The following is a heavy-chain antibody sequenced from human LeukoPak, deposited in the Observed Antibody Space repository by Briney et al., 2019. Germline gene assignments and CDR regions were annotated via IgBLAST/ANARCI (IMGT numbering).Heavy chain of an antibody. CDR1: GFTFSSYV. V-gene: IGHV3-23*01. CDR3: AKDHLAAVAGTLYYFDY. J-gene: IGHJ4*02. D-gene: IGHD6-19*01. CDR2: ISGRGGNT. Sequence: GGSLRLSCAASGFTFSSYVMTWVRQAPGKGLEWVSAISGRGGNTYYADSVKGRFTISRDNSKNTLYLQMNSLRAEDTAVYYCAKDHLAAVAGTLYYFDYWGQGTLVTVSS.